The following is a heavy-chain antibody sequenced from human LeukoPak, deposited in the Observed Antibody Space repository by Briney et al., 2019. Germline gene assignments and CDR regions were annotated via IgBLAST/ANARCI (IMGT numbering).Heavy chain of an antibody. J-gene: IGHJ4*02. Sequence: GGSLRLSCAASGFTFSSYSMNWVRQAPGKGLKWVSSISSSSSYIYYADSVKGRFTISRDNSKNTLYLQMNSLRAEDTAVYFCARLQCGGGNCYSEKYYFDYWGQGTPVTVSS. D-gene: IGHD2-15*01. CDR2: ISSSSSYI. CDR1: GFTFSSYS. CDR3: ARLQCGGGNCYSEKYYFDY. V-gene: IGHV3-21*04.